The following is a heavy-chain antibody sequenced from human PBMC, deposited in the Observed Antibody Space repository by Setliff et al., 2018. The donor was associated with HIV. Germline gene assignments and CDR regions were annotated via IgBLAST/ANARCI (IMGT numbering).Heavy chain of an antibody. CDR2: IYSNGKT. CDR3: ARESPDGLDY. D-gene: IGHD2-8*01. Sequence: PSETLSLTCTVSGGSISSRSYYWSWLRQPAGKGREWIGRIYSNGKTDYNPSRKSRVTISEDTSKNQFSLKVNSVTAADTAMYFFARESPDGLDYWGQGSLVTVSS. V-gene: IGHV4-61*02. CDR1: GGSISSRSYY. J-gene: IGHJ4*02.